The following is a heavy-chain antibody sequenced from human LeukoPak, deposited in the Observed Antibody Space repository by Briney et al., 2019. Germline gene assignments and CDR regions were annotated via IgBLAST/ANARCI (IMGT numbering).Heavy chain of an antibody. CDR3: ARGGVAAKYYFDF. Sequence: SETLSLTCTVSGGSISPLYWGWIRQPPGKGLEFIGYIYYSGSTNFNPSLKSRVTLSVDTSKSQISLKLTSVTAADTAVYYCARGGVAAKYYFDFWGQGTLFTVSS. V-gene: IGHV4-59*11. D-gene: IGHD3-10*01. J-gene: IGHJ4*02. CDR2: IYYSGST. CDR1: GGSISPLY.